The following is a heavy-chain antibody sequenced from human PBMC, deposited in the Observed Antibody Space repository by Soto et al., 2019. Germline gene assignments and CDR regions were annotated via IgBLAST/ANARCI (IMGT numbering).Heavy chain of an antibody. D-gene: IGHD6-13*01. Sequence: QITLKESGPTLVKPTQTLTLTCTFSGFSLSTRGVGVGWIRQPPGKALEWLALIYLDDDKRYSPSLKSRHPITKDTAKNQAVLTNTNMDPVDTAIYYCAHRPPRAGSRWYEAGYYFDYWGQGTLVTVSS. J-gene: IGHJ4*02. CDR2: IYLDDDK. CDR3: AHRPPRAGSRWYEAGYYFDY. CDR1: GFSLSTRGVG. V-gene: IGHV2-5*02.